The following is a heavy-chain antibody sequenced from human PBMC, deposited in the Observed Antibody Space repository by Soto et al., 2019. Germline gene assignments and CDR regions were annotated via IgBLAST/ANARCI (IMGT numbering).Heavy chain of an antibody. D-gene: IGHD2-21*02. V-gene: IGHV1-69*13. Sequence: ASVKVSCKASGGTFSSYAISWVRQAPGQGLEWMGGIIPIFGTANYAQKFQGRVTITADESTSTAYMELSSLRSEDTAVYYCARDCYCGGDCYGSSSWGQGTMVTVSS. CDR1: GGTFSSYA. CDR2: IIPIFGTA. CDR3: ARDCYCGGDCYGSSS. J-gene: IGHJ3*01.